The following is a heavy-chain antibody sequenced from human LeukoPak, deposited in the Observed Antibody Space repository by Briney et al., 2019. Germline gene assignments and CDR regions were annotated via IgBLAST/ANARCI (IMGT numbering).Heavy chain of an antibody. D-gene: IGHD3-10*01. J-gene: IGHJ5*02. CDR2: ISSSSSSM. CDR3: ARDRSSGRVNWFDP. Sequence: GGSLRLSCVASGFTFSSYSMIWVRQARGKGLEWVSYISSSSSSMYNADSVKGRFTISRDNAKNSLYLQMNSLRAEDTAVYYCARDRSSGRVNWFDPWGQGTLVTVSS. CDR1: GFTFSSYS. V-gene: IGHV3-48*04.